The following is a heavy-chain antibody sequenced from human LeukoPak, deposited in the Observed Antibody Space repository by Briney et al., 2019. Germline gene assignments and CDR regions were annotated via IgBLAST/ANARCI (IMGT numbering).Heavy chain of an antibody. D-gene: IGHD3-16*01. Sequence: SVKVSCKASGGTFSSYAISWVRQAPGQGLEWMGGIIPIFGTANYAQKFQGRVTITADESTSTAYMELSSPRSEDTAVYYCARAPGDSRRYYYYYMDVWGKGTTVTVSS. CDR1: GGTFSSYA. V-gene: IGHV1-69*13. J-gene: IGHJ6*03. CDR2: IIPIFGTA. CDR3: ARAPGDSRRYYYYYMDV.